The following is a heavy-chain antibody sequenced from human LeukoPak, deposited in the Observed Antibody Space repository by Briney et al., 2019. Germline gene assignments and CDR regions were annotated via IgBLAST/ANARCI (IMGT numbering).Heavy chain of an antibody. Sequence: SETLSLTCAVSGGSFSGYYWSWIRQPPGQGLEWIGEINHSGSTDYYPSLKTRVTISVDTSKNQFSLKLSCVTAEDTAVYYCARRKRGPWCSSTSCYRLGSGYFDYWGQGTLVTVSS. J-gene: IGHJ4*02. V-gene: IGHV4-34*01. CDR3: ARRKRGPWCSSTSCYRLGSGYFDY. CDR1: GGSFSGYY. CDR2: INHSGST. D-gene: IGHD2-2*02.